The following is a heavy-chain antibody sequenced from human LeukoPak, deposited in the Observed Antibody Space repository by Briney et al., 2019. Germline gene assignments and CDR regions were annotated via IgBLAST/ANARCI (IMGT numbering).Heavy chain of an antibody. CDR2: ISGRGNSA. V-gene: IGHV3-23*01. J-gene: IGHJ3*02. CDR1: EFTFSSFA. CDR3: ARDLSDAFDI. Sequence: PGGSLRLSCVVSEFTFSSFAMSWVRQAPGKGLEWVSGISGRGNSAYYGESVKGRFTISRDNSKKTLYLQMNSLRAEDTAVYYCARDLSDAFDIWGQGTMVTISS.